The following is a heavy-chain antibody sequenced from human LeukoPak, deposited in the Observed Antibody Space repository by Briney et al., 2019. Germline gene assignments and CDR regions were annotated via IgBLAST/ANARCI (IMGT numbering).Heavy chain of an antibody. J-gene: IGHJ6*04. CDR3: AELGITMIGGV. Sequence: GGSLRLSCAASGFTFSSYSMNWVRQAPGKGLEWVSAISGSGGYTYYADSVKGRFTISRDNAKNSLYLQMNSLRAEDTAVYYCAELGITMIGGVWGKGTTVTISS. V-gene: IGHV3-21*01. CDR2: ISGSGGYT. CDR1: GFTFSSYS. D-gene: IGHD3-10*02.